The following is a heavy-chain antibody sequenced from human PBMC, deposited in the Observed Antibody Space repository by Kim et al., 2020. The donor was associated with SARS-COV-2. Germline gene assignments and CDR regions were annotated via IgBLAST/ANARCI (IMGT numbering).Heavy chain of an antibody. V-gene: IGHV4-39*01. J-gene: IGHJ4*02. Sequence: SETLSLTCSVSGASIRSNNNYWGWIRQPPGKGLEWIGSMFYSGVTYYNPSLKSRVTMSVDTSKNLFSVKVSSVTAADTAVYYCASGRDQWLALFWGRGTLVTVSS. CDR3: ASGRDQWLALF. CDR1: GASIRSNNNY. CDR2: MFYSGVT. D-gene: IGHD6-19*01.